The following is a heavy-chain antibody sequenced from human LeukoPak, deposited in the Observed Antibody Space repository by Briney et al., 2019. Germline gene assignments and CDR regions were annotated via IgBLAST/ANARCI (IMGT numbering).Heavy chain of an antibody. J-gene: IGHJ3*02. CDR1: GFTFSGFA. V-gene: IGHV3-23*01. D-gene: IGHD3-22*01. CDR2: ISRSGEST. Sequence: GGSLRLSCAASGFTFSGFAMSWIRQAPGKGLEWVSSISRSGESTFYADSVRGRFTISRDNSKNTLYLQMNSLRAEDTAVYYCAKAPYYYDSSGYYAADAFDIWGQGTMVTVSS. CDR3: AKAPYYYDSSGYYAADAFDI.